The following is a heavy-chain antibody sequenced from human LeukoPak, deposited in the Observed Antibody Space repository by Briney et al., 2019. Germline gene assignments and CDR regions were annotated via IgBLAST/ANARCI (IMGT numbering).Heavy chain of an antibody. Sequence: GGSLRLSCAASGFTFSSYWMTWVRQAPGKGLEWVAKIKQDGSEKYYVGSVKGRFTISRDNAKNSLYLQMNSLGAEDTAVYYCARRGTSSSWAHFDYWGQGTLVTVSS. V-gene: IGHV3-7*05. J-gene: IGHJ4*02. CDR2: IKQDGSEK. CDR3: ARRGTSSSWAHFDY. D-gene: IGHD6-13*01. CDR1: GFTFSSYW.